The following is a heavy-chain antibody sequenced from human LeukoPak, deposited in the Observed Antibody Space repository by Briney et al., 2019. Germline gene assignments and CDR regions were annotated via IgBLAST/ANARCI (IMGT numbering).Heavy chain of an antibody. CDR2: IKQDGSEK. V-gene: IGHV3-7*01. Sequence: SWVRQAPGKGLEWVANIKQDGSEKYYVDSVKGRFTISRDNAKNSLYLQMNSLRAEDTAVYYCARAGRQWLVMSAFDIWGQGTMVTVSS. D-gene: IGHD6-19*01. J-gene: IGHJ3*02. CDR3: ARAGRQWLVMSAFDI.